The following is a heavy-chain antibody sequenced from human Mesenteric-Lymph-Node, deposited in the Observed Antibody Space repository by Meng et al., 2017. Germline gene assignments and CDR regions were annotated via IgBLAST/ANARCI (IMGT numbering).Heavy chain of an antibody. V-gene: IGHV4-59*01. J-gene: IGHJ6*02. Sequence: SETLSLTCNVSGGSISTYYWNWIRQSPGKGLEWIGNIYYSGSTNYSPSLKSRVTISVDTAKNQFSLRLSSVTAADTAMYYCARSDYAYYGMDVWGQGTTVTVSS. D-gene: IGHD4/OR15-4a*01. CDR1: GGSISTYY. CDR2: IYYSGST. CDR3: ARSDYAYYGMDV.